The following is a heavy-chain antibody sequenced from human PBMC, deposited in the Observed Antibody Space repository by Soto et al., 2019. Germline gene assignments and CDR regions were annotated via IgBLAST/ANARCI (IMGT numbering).Heavy chain of an antibody. CDR2: IYSGGST. CDR1: GFTVSSNY. CDR3: ARDRSPTGMDV. D-gene: IGHD1-26*01. Sequence: EVQLVESGGGLVQPGGSLRLSCAASGFTVSSNYMSWVRQAPGKGLEWVSVIYSGGSTYYADSVKGRFTISRDNSKTTLYLQMNSLRAEDTAVYYCARDRSPTGMDVWGQGTTVTVSS. V-gene: IGHV3-66*01. J-gene: IGHJ6*02.